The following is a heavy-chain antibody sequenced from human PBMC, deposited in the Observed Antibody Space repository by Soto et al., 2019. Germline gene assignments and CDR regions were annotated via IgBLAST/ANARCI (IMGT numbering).Heavy chain of an antibody. CDR3: AREKRLLWFGELLPSGYYYYGMDV. CDR1: GFTFSSYA. CDR2: ISYDGSNK. Sequence: GGSLRLSCAASGFTFSSYAMHWVRQAPGKGLEWVAVISYDGSNKYYADSVKGRFTISRDNSKNTLYLQMNSLRAEDTAVYYCAREKRLLWFGELLPSGYYYYGMDVWGQGTKVTVSS. V-gene: IGHV3-30-3*01. J-gene: IGHJ6*02. D-gene: IGHD3-10*01.